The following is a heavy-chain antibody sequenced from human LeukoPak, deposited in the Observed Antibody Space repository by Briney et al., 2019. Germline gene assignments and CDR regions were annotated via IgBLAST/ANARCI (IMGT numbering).Heavy chain of an antibody. CDR1: GFTFSDYY. CDR2: ITSSSSTI. Sequence: GGSLRLSCAASGFTFSDYYMSWIRQAPGKGLEWVSYITSSSSTIYYADSVKGRFTVARDNAKNSLYLQMNSLRAEDTAVYYCARDPALFGVAFYYFDYWGQGTLVTVSS. CDR3: ARDPALFGVAFYYFDY. J-gene: IGHJ4*02. D-gene: IGHD3-3*01. V-gene: IGHV3-11*04.